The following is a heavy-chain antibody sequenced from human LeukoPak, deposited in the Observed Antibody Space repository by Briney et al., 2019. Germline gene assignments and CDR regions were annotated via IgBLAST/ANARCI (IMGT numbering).Heavy chain of an antibody. CDR1: GFTFSSYW. V-gene: IGHV3-74*01. D-gene: IGHD3-10*01. CDR3: HNGYGLRTQ. CDR2: INPEGRTT. J-gene: IGHJ4*02. Sequence: QPGGSLRLSCAASGFTFSSYWMHWLRQAPGKGVVWVLRINPEGRTTGYADSVKGRFTISRDNAKNTLYLQMDSLRAEDTAVYYYHNGYGLRTQWGQGTLVTVSS.